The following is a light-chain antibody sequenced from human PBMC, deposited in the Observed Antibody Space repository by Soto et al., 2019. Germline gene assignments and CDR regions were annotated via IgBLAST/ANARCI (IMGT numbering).Light chain of an antibody. CDR1: SSDVGGSNY. V-gene: IGLV2-8*01. CDR2: EVS. J-gene: IGLJ1*01. CDR3: SSSAGSSTYV. Sequence: QPVLTQPPSASGSPGQSVTISCTGTSSDVGGSNYVSWYQQHPGKAPKLMIYEVSERPSGVPDRFSGSKSGNTASLTVSGLQAEDEADYYCSSSAGSSTYVFGTGTKLTVL.